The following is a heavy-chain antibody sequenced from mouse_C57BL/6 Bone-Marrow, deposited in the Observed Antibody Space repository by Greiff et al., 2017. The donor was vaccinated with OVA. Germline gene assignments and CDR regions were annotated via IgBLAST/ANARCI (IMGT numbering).Heavy chain of an antibody. Sequence: VQRVASGAELAKPGASVQLSCKASGYTFTSYWMHWVKQRPGQGLEWIGYINPSSGYTKYNQKFKDKATLTADKSSSTAYMQLSSLTYEDSAVYYCAREGWLLVWYFDVWGTGTTVTVSS. CDR1: GYTFTSYW. V-gene: IGHV1-7*01. D-gene: IGHD2-3*01. J-gene: IGHJ1*03. CDR2: INPSSGYT. CDR3: AREGWLLVWYFDV.